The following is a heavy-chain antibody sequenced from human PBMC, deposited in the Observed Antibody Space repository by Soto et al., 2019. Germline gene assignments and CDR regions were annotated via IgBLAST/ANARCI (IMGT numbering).Heavy chain of an antibody. CDR3: GRDQSGTGYYVDWFDP. D-gene: IGHD3-10*02. CDR2: INVYNGNT. Sequence: ASVKVSCKASGYTFTNYGIIWVRQAPGQGLEWMGWINVYNGNTKYAQKVQGRVTMTTDTSTSTAYMELTSLTSEDTAVYYCGRDQSGTGYYVDWFDPWGQGTLVTVSS. CDR1: GYTFTNYG. V-gene: IGHV1-18*01. J-gene: IGHJ5*02.